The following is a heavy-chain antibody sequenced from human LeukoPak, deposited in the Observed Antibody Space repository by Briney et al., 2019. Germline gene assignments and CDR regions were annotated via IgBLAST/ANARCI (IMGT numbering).Heavy chain of an antibody. Sequence: SETLSLTCTVSGGSLRSCYSSWIPRPAGKGLEWIGRLYTSRRTNYNPCLKRRDTMSVDTSKNQFTVKLSSVTAADTDVYYCAREHYDRSGYYYDYWGQGTLVTVSS. CDR2: LYTSRRT. D-gene: IGHD3-22*01. V-gene: IGHV4-4*07. CDR1: GGSLRSCY. CDR3: AREHYDRSGYYYDY. J-gene: IGHJ4*02.